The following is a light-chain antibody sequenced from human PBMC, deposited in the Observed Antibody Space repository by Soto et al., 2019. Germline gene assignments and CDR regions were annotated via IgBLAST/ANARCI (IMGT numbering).Light chain of an antibody. Sequence: QSALTQPASVSGSPGQSITISCTGTSSDVGGYSHVSWYQHHPGKAPKLMIYEVSNRPSGVSNRFSGSKSDYAASLTISGLQAEDEADYYCISQSISGTRVFGTGTKVTVL. CDR1: SSDVGGYSH. CDR3: ISQSISGTRV. V-gene: IGLV2-14*01. J-gene: IGLJ1*01. CDR2: EVS.